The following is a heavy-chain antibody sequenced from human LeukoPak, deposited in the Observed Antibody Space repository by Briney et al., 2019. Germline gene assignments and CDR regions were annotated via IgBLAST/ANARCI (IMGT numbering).Heavy chain of an antibody. Sequence: GGSLRLSCAGSGFTFSSYAMSWVRQAPGKGLEWVSATDCSGGSAYYADSVRGRITISRDNTKNTLYLQMNSLRVEDTAVYYCAKDRPHPSAESTNFDYWGQGTLVTVPS. CDR2: TDCSGGSA. V-gene: IGHV3-23*01. D-gene: IGHD3-3*01. CDR1: GFTFSSYA. J-gene: IGHJ4*02. CDR3: AKDRPHPSAESTNFDY.